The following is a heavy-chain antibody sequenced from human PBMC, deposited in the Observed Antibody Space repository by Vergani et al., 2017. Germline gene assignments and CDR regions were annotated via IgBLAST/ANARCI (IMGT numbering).Heavy chain of an antibody. CDR3: ARGGTTSDY. Sequence: QVQLVDSGGGVVQPGRSLRLSCAASGFTFSSYAMHWVRQAPGKGLEWVAVISYDGSNKYYADSVKGRFTISRDNSKNTLYLQMNSLRAEDTAVYYCARGGTTSDYWGQGTLVTVSS. D-gene: IGHD4-17*01. J-gene: IGHJ4*02. V-gene: IGHV3-30-3*01. CDR1: GFTFSSYA. CDR2: ISYDGSNK.